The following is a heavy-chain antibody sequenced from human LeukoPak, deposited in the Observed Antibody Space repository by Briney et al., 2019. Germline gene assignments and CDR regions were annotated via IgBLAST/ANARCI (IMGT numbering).Heavy chain of an antibody. CDR3: ARDGWRFGELSDY. CDR2: IKQDASEK. Sequence: GGSLRLSCAASGFTFSNYWMSWVRQAPGKGLEWVANIKQDASEKYYVNSVKGRFTIFRDNAKNSLNLQMNSLRPEDTAVYYCARDGWRFGELSDYWGQGTLVTVSS. CDR1: GFTFSNYW. D-gene: IGHD3-10*01. J-gene: IGHJ4*02. V-gene: IGHV3-7*04.